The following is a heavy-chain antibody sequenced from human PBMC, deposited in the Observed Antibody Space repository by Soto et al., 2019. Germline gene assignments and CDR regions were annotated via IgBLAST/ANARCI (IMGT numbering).Heavy chain of an antibody. CDR3: AKPDGYYYYMDV. Sequence: AISGSGGSTYYADSVKGRFTISRDNSKNTLYLQMNSLRAEDTAVYYCAKPDGYYYYMDVWGKGTTVTVSS. CDR2: ISGSGGST. J-gene: IGHJ6*03. V-gene: IGHV3-23*01. D-gene: IGHD4-17*01.